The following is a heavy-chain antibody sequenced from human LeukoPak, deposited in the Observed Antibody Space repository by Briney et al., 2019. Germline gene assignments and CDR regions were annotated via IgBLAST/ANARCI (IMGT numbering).Heavy chain of an antibody. V-gene: IGHV3-33*01. J-gene: IGHJ5*02. Sequence: GRSLRLSCAASGFTFSSYGMHWVRPAPGKGLEWVAVIWYDGSNKYYADSVKGRFTISRDNSKNTLYLQMNSLRAEDTAVYYCARERSPCGGDCYFSPNWFDPWGQGTLVTVSS. D-gene: IGHD2-21*02. CDR1: GFTFSSYG. CDR2: IWYDGSNK. CDR3: ARERSPCGGDCYFSPNWFDP.